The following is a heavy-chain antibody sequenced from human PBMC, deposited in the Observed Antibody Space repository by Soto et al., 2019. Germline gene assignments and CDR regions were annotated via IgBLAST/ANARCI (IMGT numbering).Heavy chain of an antibody. D-gene: IGHD4-17*01. CDR2: IYYSGST. V-gene: IGHV4-59*01. Sequence: SETLSLTCTVSGGSISSYYWSWIRQPPGKGLEWIGYIYYSGSTNYNPSLKSRVTISVDTSKNQFSLKLSSVTAADTAVYYCAREGGDGDYLDWFDPWGQGTLVTVSS. CDR1: GGSISSYY. J-gene: IGHJ5*02. CDR3: AREGGDGDYLDWFDP.